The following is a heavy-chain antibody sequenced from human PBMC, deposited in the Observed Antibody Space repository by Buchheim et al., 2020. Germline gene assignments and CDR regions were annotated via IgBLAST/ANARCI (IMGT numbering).Heavy chain of an antibody. CDR3: ARGFISAVGSFDY. D-gene: IGHD6-13*01. CDR2: ITSSSRYI. Sequence: EVQLVESGGSLVKPGGSLRLSCAASGFTFSSYNMNWVRQAPGKGLEWVSAITSSSRYIYYADSVKGRFTISRDNAKNSLYLQMNSLGAEDTAVYYCARGFISAVGSFDYWGQGTL. CDR1: GFTFSSYN. V-gene: IGHV3-21*01. J-gene: IGHJ4*02.